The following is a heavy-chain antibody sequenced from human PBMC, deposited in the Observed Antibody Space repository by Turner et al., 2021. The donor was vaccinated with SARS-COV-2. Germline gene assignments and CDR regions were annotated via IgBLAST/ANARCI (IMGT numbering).Heavy chain of an antibody. CDR2: VSAFNGYT. J-gene: IGHJ4*02. Sequence: QVQLVQSGAELKKTEASVKLSCKTSGYTFTGYGISWVRQAPGQGLEWMGWVSAFNGYTIYAPKLQDRVTMTTDTSTTTAYMELRNLRSDDTALYFCARRTRVGATGGIDYWGQGTLVTVSS. V-gene: IGHV1-18*04. CDR1: GYTFTGYG. D-gene: IGHD1-26*01. CDR3: ARRTRVGATGGIDY.